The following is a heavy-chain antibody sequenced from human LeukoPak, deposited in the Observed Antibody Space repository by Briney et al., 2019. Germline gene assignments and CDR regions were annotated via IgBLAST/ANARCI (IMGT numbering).Heavy chain of an antibody. CDR2: IYYSGST. J-gene: IGHJ5*02. Sequence: SETLSLTCAVYGGSFSGYYWGWIRQPPGKGLEWIGYIYYSGSTNYNPSLKSRVTISVDTSKNQFSLKPSSVTAADTAVYYCARDSGSSTHDPWGQGTLVTVSS. V-gene: IGHV4-59*01. D-gene: IGHD2-2*01. CDR1: GGSFSGYY. CDR3: ARDSGSSTHDP.